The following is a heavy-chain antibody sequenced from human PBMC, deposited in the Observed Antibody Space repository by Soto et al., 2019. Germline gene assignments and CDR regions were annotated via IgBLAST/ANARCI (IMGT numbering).Heavy chain of an antibody. CDR1: AFTFSDYY. CDR2: ISGDGGRT. CDR3: VRDRIGVATPPYYYYGMDV. Sequence: EVQLVESGGDLVQPGGSLRLSCAASAFTFSDYYMHWVRHGPGPGPVWVSAISGDGGRTYYAGSVRGRFTISRDNAKSTVYLQINSLRADDTAVYYCVRDRIGVATPPYYYYGMDVWGQGTTVTVSS. D-gene: IGHD1-26*01. V-gene: IGHV3-74*01. J-gene: IGHJ6*02.